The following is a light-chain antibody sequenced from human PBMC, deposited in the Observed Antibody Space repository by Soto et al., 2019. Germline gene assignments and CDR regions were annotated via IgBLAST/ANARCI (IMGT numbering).Light chain of an antibody. CDR2: EAS. Sequence: IQMTQSPSSLSASVGDRVTITCQASQDISNYLNWYQQKPGKAPQLLIYEASSLESGVPSRFSGSGSGTEFTLTIGGLQPDDFATYYCQQFNSYPITFGQGTRLEI. J-gene: IGKJ5*01. CDR1: QDISNY. CDR3: QQFNSYPIT. V-gene: IGKV1-13*02.